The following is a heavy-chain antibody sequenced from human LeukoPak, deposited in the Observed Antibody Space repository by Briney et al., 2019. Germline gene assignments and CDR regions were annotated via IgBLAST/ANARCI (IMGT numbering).Heavy chain of an antibody. CDR2: IVHSGNT. V-gene: IGHV4-34*01. CDR3: ARGPPGGQFDP. J-gene: IGHJ5*02. Sequence: SETLSLTCAVYGGSFSGYYWSWIRQPPGKGLEWIGEIVHSGNTKYNPPLKSRVTISVDTSNNQFSLKLSSVTAADTAVYYCARGPPGGQFDPWGQGTLVTVSS. CDR1: GGSFSGYY. D-gene: IGHD3-10*01.